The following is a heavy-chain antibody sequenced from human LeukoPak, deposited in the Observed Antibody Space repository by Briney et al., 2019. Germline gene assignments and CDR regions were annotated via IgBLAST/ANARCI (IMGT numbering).Heavy chain of an antibody. CDR1: RFTFSSYS. Sequence: GGSLRLSCAASRFTFSSYSMNWVRQAPGKGLEWVSYISTSSTTIYYADSVKGRFTISRDNAKNSLYLQMNSLRAEDTAVYYCAKELWFGDSAPYYFDYWGQGTLVTVSS. J-gene: IGHJ4*02. CDR3: AKELWFGDSAPYYFDY. D-gene: IGHD3-10*01. V-gene: IGHV3-48*01. CDR2: ISTSSTTI.